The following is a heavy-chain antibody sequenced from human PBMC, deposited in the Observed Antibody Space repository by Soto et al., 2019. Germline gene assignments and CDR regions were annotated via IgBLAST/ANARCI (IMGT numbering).Heavy chain of an antibody. D-gene: IGHD3-10*01. CDR2: IIPIFGTA. CDR3: ARGSGSGSGIKYYFDY. Sequence: SVKVSCQASGGTYSSYAISWVRQAPGQGLEWMGGIIPIFGTANYAQKFQGRVTITADESTSTAYMELSSLRSEDTAVYYCARGSGSGSGIKYYFDYWGQGTLVTVSS. J-gene: IGHJ4*02. V-gene: IGHV1-69*13. CDR1: GGTYSSYA.